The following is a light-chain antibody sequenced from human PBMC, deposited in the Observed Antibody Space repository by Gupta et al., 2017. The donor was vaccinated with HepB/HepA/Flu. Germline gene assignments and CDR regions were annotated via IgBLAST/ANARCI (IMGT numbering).Light chain of an antibody. V-gene: IGLV2-23*02. Sequence: QSALTQPASVSGSPGQSITISCTGTSSDIGTYNLVSWYQQHPGKAPKLILYKVNERPSGVASRFSGSKSGNTASLTISGLKAEDESDYYCCSFAGSNSVVFGGGTKLTVL. CDR3: CSFAGSNSVV. CDR2: KVN. CDR1: SSDIGTYNL. J-gene: IGLJ2*01.